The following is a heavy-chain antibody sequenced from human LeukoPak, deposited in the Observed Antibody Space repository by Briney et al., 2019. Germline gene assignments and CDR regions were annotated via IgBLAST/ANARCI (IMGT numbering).Heavy chain of an antibody. CDR2: INPNSGGT. J-gene: IGHJ4*02. CDR1: GYTFTDYY. V-gene: IGHV1-2*02. CDR3: ARDDGKWNYVANY. D-gene: IGHD1-7*01. Sequence: ASVKVSCKASGYTFTDYYMHWVRQAPGQGLEWMGWINPNSGGTNYAQKFQGRVTMTRDTSISTAYMELSSLRSNDTAVYFCARDDGKWNYVANYWGQGTLVTVSS.